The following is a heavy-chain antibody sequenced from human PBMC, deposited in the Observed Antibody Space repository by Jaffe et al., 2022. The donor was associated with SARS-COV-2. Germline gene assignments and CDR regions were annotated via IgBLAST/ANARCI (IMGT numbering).Heavy chain of an antibody. V-gene: IGHV3-66*02. CDR1: GFAVSSNH. Sequence: EVQLVESGGGLVQPGGSLRLSCAASGFAVSSNHMSWFRQTPGKGLQWVSVFYSDGNTHHADSVKGRFTISRDSSKNTLYLQMNSLRTEDTAMYHCARSESSSSSGPYYWGQGTLVTVSS. CDR2: FYSDGNT. CDR3: ARSESSSSSGPYY. J-gene: IGHJ4*02. D-gene: IGHD6-6*01.